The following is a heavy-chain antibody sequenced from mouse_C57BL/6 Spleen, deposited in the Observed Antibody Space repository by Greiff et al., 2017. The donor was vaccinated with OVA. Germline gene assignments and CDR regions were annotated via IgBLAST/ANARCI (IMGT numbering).Heavy chain of an antibody. D-gene: IGHD1-1*01. Sequence: QVQLQQPGAELVKPGASVKLSCKASGYTFTSYWMHWVKQRPGRGLEWIGRIYPNSGGTKYNEKFKSKATLTVDKPSSTAYMQLSSLTSETSAVYYCARSGDYYGRFAYWGQGTLVTVSA. CDR3: ARSGDYYGRFAY. V-gene: IGHV1-72*01. CDR2: IYPNSGGT. CDR1: GYTFTSYW. J-gene: IGHJ3*01.